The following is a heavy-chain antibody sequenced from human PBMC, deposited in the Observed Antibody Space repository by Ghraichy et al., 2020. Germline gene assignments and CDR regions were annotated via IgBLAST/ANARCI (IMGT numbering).Heavy chain of an antibody. CDR3: ARPPYSGSSKYNWFDP. CDR2: INHSGST. D-gene: IGHD1-26*01. J-gene: IGHJ5*02. Sequence: SQTLSLTCVVYGGSFSGYYWSWIRQPPGKGLEWIGEINHSGSTNYNPSLKSRVTMSVDTSKNQFSLTLTSVTAADTAVYYCARPPYSGSSKYNWFDPWGQGTLVTVSS. V-gene: IGHV4-34*01. CDR1: GGSFSGYY.